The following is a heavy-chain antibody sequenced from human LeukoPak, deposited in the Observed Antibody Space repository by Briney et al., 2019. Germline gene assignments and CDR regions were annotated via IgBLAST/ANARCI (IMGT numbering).Heavy chain of an antibody. Sequence: GGSLRLSCAASGFSVTSDYMSWVRQAPGKGLEWVSVIYSGGSTYYADSVKGRFTISRDDSENTLYLQMGSLRDEDTAVYYCARDRGMTTVTLDYWGQGTLVTVSS. CDR1: GFSVTSDY. D-gene: IGHD4-17*01. J-gene: IGHJ4*02. CDR2: IYSGGST. V-gene: IGHV3-53*01. CDR3: ARDRGMTTVTLDY.